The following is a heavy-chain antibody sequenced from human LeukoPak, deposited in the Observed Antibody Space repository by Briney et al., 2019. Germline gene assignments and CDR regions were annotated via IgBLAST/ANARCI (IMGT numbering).Heavy chain of an antibody. CDR2: ISAYNGNT. CDR1: GYTFTGYY. Sequence: GASVKVSCKASGYTFTGYYMHWVRQAPGQGLEWMGWISAYNGNTNYAQKLQGRVTMTTDTSTSTAYMELRSPRSDDTAVYYCARGDQLRLGGLSLPNFDYWGQGTLVTVSS. CDR3: ARGDQLRLGGLSLPNFDY. D-gene: IGHD3-16*02. V-gene: IGHV1-18*04. J-gene: IGHJ4*02.